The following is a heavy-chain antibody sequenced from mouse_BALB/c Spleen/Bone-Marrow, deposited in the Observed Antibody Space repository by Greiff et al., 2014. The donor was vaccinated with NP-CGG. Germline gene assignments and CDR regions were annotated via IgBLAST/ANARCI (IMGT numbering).Heavy chain of an antibody. Sequence: VQLQQSGAELVKPGASVKLSCTASGFNIKDTYMHWVKQRPEQGLEWIGRINTANGNTKYDPKFQGKATITADTSSNTAYLQLSSLTSEDTAVYYCARCYDGFAYWGQGTLVTVSA. V-gene: IGHV14-3*02. D-gene: IGHD2-12*01. CDR2: INTANGNT. J-gene: IGHJ3*01. CDR1: GFNIKDTY. CDR3: ARCYDGFAY.